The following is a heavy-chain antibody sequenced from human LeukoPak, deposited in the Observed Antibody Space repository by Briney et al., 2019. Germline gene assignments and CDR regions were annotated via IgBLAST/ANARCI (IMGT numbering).Heavy chain of an antibody. D-gene: IGHD3-10*01. V-gene: IGHV4-30-2*01. CDR2: IYHSGST. CDR1: GGSISSGGYS. CDR3: ARGMVRGGLFDY. J-gene: IGHJ4*02. Sequence: KPSETLSLTCAVSGGSISSGGYSWSWIRQPLGKGLEWIGYIYHSGSTYYNPSLKSRVTISVDRSKNQFSLKLSSVTAADTAVYYCARGMVRGGLFDYWGQGTLVTVSS.